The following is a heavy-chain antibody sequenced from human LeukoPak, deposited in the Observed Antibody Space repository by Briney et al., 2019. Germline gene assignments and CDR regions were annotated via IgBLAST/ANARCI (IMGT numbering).Heavy chain of an antibody. CDR1: GFTVSSNY. D-gene: IGHD2-15*01. CDR3: ARDSVAWSFDY. V-gene: IGHV3-66*02. J-gene: IGHJ4*02. CDR2: IYSGGST. Sequence: GGSLRLSCAASGFTVSSNYMSWVRQAPGKGLEWVSVIYSGGSTYYADSVKGRFTISRDNSKNTLDLQMNSLRAEDTAVYYCARDSVAWSFDYWGQGTLVTVSS.